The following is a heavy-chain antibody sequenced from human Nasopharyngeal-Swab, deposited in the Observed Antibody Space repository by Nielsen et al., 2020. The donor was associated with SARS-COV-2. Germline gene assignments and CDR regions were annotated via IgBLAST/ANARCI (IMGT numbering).Heavy chain of an antibody. D-gene: IGHD3-10*01. CDR3: ATDRDNYGSGTFDY. CDR2: ISDSGDTI. J-gene: IGHJ4*02. Sequence: GGSLRLSCAASGFTFSDYYMSCIRQAPGKGLEWVSYISDSGDTIYYADSVKGRFTISRDNAQNSLYLQMNSLRAEDTAIYYCATDRDNYGSGTFDYWGQGTLVTVAS. V-gene: IGHV3-11*04. CDR1: GFTFSDYY.